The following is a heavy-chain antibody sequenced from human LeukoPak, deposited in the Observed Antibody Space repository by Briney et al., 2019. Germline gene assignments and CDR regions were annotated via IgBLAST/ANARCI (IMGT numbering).Heavy chain of an antibody. J-gene: IGHJ6*02. D-gene: IGHD2-15*01. CDR2: IYYSGST. CDR1: GGSFIGYY. CDR3: ARDGGGERHCSGGSCYSAYYGMDV. V-gene: IGHV4-59*01. Sequence: SETLSLTCAVYGGSFIGYYWSWIRQPPGKGLEWIGYIYYSGSTNYNPSLTSRVTISVDTSKNQFSLKLSSVTAADTAVYYCARDGGGERHCSGGSCYSAYYGMDVWGQETTVTVSS.